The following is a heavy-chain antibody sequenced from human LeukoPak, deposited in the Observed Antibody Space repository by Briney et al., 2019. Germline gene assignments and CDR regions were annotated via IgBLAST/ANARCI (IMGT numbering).Heavy chain of an antibody. Sequence: AGGSLRLSCAASGFTFSSYSMNWVRHTPGKGLEWVSSISSSSSYIYYADSVKGRFTISRDNAKNSLYLQMNSLRAEDTAVYYCAREYFDFWCGYYHVDYWGQGTLVTVSS. CDR1: GFTFSSYS. CDR3: AREYFDFWCGYYHVDY. J-gene: IGHJ4*02. V-gene: IGHV3-21*01. CDR2: ISSSSSYI. D-gene: IGHD3-3*01.